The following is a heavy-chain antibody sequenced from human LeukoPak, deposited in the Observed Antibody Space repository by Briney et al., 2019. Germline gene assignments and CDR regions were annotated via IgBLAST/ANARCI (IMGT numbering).Heavy chain of an antibody. V-gene: IGHV4-39*01. J-gene: IGHJ4*02. CDR1: GGSINSSSYY. CDR3: ARFSVTTVAFDY. CDR2: IHYSGSS. Sequence: PSETLSLTCPVSGGSINSSSYYWGWIRQPPGKGLEWIGSIHYSGSSYYNPFLKSRLTVSVDTSKNQFALKLSSVTAADTAVYYCARFSVTTVAFDYWGQGTLVTVSS. D-gene: IGHD4-23*01.